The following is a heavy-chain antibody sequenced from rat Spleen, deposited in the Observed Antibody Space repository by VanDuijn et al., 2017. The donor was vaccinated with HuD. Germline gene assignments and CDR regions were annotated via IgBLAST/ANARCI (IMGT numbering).Heavy chain of an antibody. Sequence: EVQLVESGGDLVQPGRSLKLSCAASGFTFSDYYMAWVRQAPTKGLEWVASISYDGGNTYYRDSVKGRFTVSRDNAKSSLNLQMDSLRSEDTATYYCAKKPDYYDGWYFDYWGQGVMVTVSS. D-gene: IGHD1-12*03. J-gene: IGHJ2*01. CDR2: ISYDGGNT. CDR1: GFTFSDYY. CDR3: AKKPDYYDGWYFDY. V-gene: IGHV5-20*01.